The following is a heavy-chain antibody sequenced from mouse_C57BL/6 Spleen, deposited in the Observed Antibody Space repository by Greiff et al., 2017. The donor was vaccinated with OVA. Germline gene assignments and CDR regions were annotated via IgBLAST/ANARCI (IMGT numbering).Heavy chain of an antibody. D-gene: IGHD2-3*01. CDR1: GFTFSDYY. CDR2: INYDGSST. Sequence: EVKLMESEGGLVQPGSSMKLSCTASGFTFSDYYMAWVRQVPEKGLEWVANINYDGSSTYYLDSLKSRFIISRDNAKNILYLQMSSLKSEDTATYYCARDSDYDGTLDYWGQGTTLTVSS. CDR3: ARDSDYDGTLDY. V-gene: IGHV5-16*01. J-gene: IGHJ2*01.